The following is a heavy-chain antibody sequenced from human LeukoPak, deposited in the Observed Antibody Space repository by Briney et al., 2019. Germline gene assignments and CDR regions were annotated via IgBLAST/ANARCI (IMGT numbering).Heavy chain of an antibody. D-gene: IGHD2/OR15-2a*01. J-gene: IGHJ4*02. CDR1: RFTFSNHG. CDR3: VRDRASTYFDY. V-gene: IGHV3-33*01. Sequence: GGSLRLSCVASRFTFSNHGMHWVRQVPGKGLEWVAVIWYDGSNKYYADSVKGRFTISRDNSKNTLYLQMSSLTAEDTAVYYCVRDRASTYFDYWGQGTLVIVSS. CDR2: IWYDGSNK.